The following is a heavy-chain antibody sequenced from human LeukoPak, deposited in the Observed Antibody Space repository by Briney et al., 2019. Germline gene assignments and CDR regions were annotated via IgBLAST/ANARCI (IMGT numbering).Heavy chain of an antibody. D-gene: IGHD6-13*01. CDR1: GGSFSGYY. J-gene: IGHJ6*03. Sequence: SETLSLTCAVYGGSFSGYYWSWIRQPPGKGLEWIGEINHSGSTNYNPSLKSRVTISVDTSKNQFSLKLSSVTAADTAVYYCARGPIAAAGNRYYYYYMDVWGKGTTVTVSS. CDR3: ARGPIAAAGNRYYYYYMDV. CDR2: INHSGST. V-gene: IGHV4-34*01.